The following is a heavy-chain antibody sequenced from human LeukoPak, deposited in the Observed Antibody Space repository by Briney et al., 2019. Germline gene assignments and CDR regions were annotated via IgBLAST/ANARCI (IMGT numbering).Heavy chain of an antibody. CDR2: IYYSGST. CDR1: GGSISSSSYY. Sequence: PSETLSLTCTVSGGSISSSSYYWGWIRQPPGKGLEWIGSIYYSGSTYYNPSLKSRVTISVDTSKNQFSLKLSSVTAADTAVYYCATRYSSSWYLSYYYYGMDVWGQGTTVTVSS. D-gene: IGHD6-13*01. CDR3: ATRYSSSWYLSYYYYGMDV. J-gene: IGHJ6*02. V-gene: IGHV4-39*01.